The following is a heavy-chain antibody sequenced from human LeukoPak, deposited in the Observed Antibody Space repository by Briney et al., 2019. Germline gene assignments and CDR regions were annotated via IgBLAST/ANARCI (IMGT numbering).Heavy chain of an antibody. CDR2: IKQDGSEK. J-gene: IGHJ5*01. D-gene: IGHD6-13*01. CDR1: GFTFSDYY. CDR3: AREPTYTSSWYTTCDS. V-gene: IGHV3-7*01. Sequence: SGGSLRLSCAASGFTFSDYYMTWVRQAPGKGLEWVANIKQDGSEKNYVDSVKGRFTISRDNAKNSLYLQMNSLRAEDTAVYYCAREPTYTSSWYTTCDSWGQGTLVTVSS.